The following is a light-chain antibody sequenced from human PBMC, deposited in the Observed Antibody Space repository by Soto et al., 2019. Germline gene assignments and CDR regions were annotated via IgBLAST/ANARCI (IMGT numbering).Light chain of an antibody. J-gene: IGLJ1*01. CDR1: SSDVGGYNY. CDR2: EVS. V-gene: IGLV2-14*01. CDR3: SSYTGSSTPYV. Sequence: QSALTQPASVSGSPGQSITISCTGTSSDVGGYNYVSWYQQHPGKAPKLMIYEVSHRPSGVSNRFSGSKSGNTASLTISGLQAEDEADYYCSSYTGSSTPYVFGTGTKVT.